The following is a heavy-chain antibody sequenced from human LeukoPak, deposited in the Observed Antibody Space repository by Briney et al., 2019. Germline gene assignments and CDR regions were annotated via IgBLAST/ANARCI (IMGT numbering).Heavy chain of an antibody. CDR2: IYYSGST. J-gene: IGHJ3*02. D-gene: IGHD1-26*01. V-gene: IGHV4-39*01. CDR1: GGSISSSSYY. CDR3: ARSGGNVWELHAFDI. Sequence: SETLSLTCTVSGGSISSSSYYWGWIRQPPGKGLEWIGSIYYSGSTYYNPSLKSRVTISVDTSKNQFSLKLSSVTAADTAVYYCARSGGNVWELHAFDIWGQGTMVTVSS.